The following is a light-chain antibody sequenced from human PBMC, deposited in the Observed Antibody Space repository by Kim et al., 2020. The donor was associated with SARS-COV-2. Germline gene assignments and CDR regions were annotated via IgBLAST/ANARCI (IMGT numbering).Light chain of an antibody. Sequence: AAVGDRVTITCRASQGIRSFVAWYQQKPGKAPNLLIYTASSLQSGVPSRFSGSGSGTEFTLTISSVQPEDFATYYCQQFDSYPRTFGGGTKVEIK. V-gene: IGKV1-9*01. J-gene: IGKJ4*01. CDR2: TAS. CDR3: QQFDSYPRT. CDR1: QGIRSF.